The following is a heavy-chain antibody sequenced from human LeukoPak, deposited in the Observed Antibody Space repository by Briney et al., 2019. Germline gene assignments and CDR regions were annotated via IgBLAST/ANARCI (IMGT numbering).Heavy chain of an antibody. V-gene: IGHV3-74*01. D-gene: IGHD6-19*01. CDR3: ARSSSDWAYLVY. J-gene: IGHJ4*02. CDR2: ISSDGSST. CDR1: GFTFSSYW. Sequence: PTGGSLRLSCAASGFTFSSYWMHWVRQAPGKGLVWVSRISSDGSSTSYADSVKGRSTISRDNAKNTLYLQMNSLRAEDTSVYYCARSSSDWAYLVYWGQGKLVTVSS.